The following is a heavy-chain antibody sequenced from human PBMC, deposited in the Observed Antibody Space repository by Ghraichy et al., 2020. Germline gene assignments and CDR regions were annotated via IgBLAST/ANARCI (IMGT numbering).Heavy chain of an antibody. D-gene: IGHD2-2*01. CDR3: ARDGCSGPSCPPPFDY. CDR1: GFTFSTYW. V-gene: IGHV3-7*01. Sequence: GESLNISCAASGFTFSTYWMSWVRQAPGKGLEWVANIKEDGSEKYYADSVKGRFTISRDNAKNSLYLQMNSLKSEDTAVYYCARDGCSGPSCPPPFDYWGQGTLVTVSS. CDR2: IKEDGSEK. J-gene: IGHJ4*02.